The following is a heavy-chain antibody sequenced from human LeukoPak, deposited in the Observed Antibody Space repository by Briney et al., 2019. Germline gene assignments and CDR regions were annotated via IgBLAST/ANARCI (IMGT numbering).Heavy chain of an antibody. J-gene: IGHJ4*02. V-gene: IGHV3-30-3*01. CDR2: ISYDGSNK. CDR1: GFTFSSYA. D-gene: IGHD3-10*01. CDR3: ARGSMVRGDY. Sequence: GRSLRLSCAASGFTFSSYAMHWVRQAPGKGLEWVAVISYDGSNKYYADSVKGRFTISRDNSKNTLYLQMNSLRAEDTAVYYCARGSMVRGDYWGQGTLVTVSS.